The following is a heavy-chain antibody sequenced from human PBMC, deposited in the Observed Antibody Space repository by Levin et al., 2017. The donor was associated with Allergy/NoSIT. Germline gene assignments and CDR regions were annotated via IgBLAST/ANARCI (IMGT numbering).Heavy chain of an antibody. D-gene: IGHD3-10*01. CDR3: ARGQGYYGSGNYNWFDP. CDR1: GYTFTSYY. V-gene: IGHV1-46*01. CDR2: INPSGGST. Sequence: ASVKVSCKASGYTFTSYYMHWVRQAPGQGLEWMGIINPSGGSTSYAQKFQGRVTMTRDTSTSTVYMELSSLRSEDTAVYYCARGQGYYGSGNYNWFDPWGQGTLVTVSS. J-gene: IGHJ5*02.